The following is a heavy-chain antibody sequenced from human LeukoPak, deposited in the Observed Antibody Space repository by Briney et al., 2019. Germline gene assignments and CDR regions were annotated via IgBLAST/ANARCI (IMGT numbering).Heavy chain of an antibody. Sequence: GGSLRLSCAASGFTFSSYSMNWVRQAPGKGLEWVSSISSSSSYIYYADSVKGRFTISRDNAKNSLYLQMNSLRAEDTAVYYCAKYSSSWYGDAFDIWGQGTMVTVSS. CDR1: GFTFSSYS. V-gene: IGHV3-21*04. D-gene: IGHD6-13*01. J-gene: IGHJ3*02. CDR3: AKYSSSWYGDAFDI. CDR2: ISSSSSYI.